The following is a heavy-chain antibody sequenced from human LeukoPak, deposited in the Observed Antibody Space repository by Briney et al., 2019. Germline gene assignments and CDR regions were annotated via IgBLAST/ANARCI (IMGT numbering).Heavy chain of an antibody. V-gene: IGHV3-30*03. D-gene: IGHD6-19*01. CDR3: ATHSGWYIG. Sequence: GRSLRLSCAASGFTFSSYGMHWVRQAPGKGLEWVAVISYDGSNKYYADSVKGRSTISRDNSKNTLYLQMNSLRAEDTAVYYCATHSGWYIGWGQGTLVTVSS. CDR1: GFTFSSYG. CDR2: ISYDGSNK. J-gene: IGHJ4*02.